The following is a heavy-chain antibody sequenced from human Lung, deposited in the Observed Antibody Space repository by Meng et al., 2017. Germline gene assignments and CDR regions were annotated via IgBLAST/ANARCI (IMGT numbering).Heavy chain of an antibody. CDR2: ISGYNGNT. Sequence: QVQLVQSGDEVKKPGASVKVSGKASGYTFTSYGISWVLQAPGQGLEWIGWISGYNGNTNYAQKFQGRVTMTTDTSTSTAYMELRSLRSDDTAVYYCARDRYCSTTSCTGWFDPWGQGTLVTVSS. D-gene: IGHD2-2*01. CDR1: GYTFTSYG. CDR3: ARDRYCSTTSCTGWFDP. J-gene: IGHJ5*02. V-gene: IGHV1-18*01.